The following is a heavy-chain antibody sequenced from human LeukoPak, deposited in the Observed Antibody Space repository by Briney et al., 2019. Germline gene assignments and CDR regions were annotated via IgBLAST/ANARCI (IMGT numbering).Heavy chain of an antibody. D-gene: IGHD6-6*01. CDR1: GGSISSSSYY. CDR3: ARRNEYSSSGFDY. V-gene: IGHV4-39*01. J-gene: IGHJ4*02. CDR2: IYYSGST. Sequence: SETLSLTGTVSGGSISSSSYYWGWIRQPPGKGLEWIGSIYYSGSTYYNPSLKSRVTISVDTSKNQFSLKLSSVTAADTAVYYCARRNEYSSSGFDYWGQGTLVTVSS.